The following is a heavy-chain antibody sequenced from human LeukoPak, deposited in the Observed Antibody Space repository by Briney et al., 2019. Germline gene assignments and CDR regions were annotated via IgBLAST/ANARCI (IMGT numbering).Heavy chain of an antibody. CDR1: GYTLTALA. CDR3: ATLEPEPGDFGGLAY. Sequence: ASVKVSCKVSGYTLTALALHWVRQAPGKWFEWIGGFDSEEYDTIYAQKFQGRITMTEDTSTDTAYMELSGLYFEDTAVYYCATLEPEPGDFGGLAYWGQGTLVTVSS. D-gene: IGHD4-17*01. J-gene: IGHJ4*02. V-gene: IGHV1-24*01. CDR2: FDSEEYDT.